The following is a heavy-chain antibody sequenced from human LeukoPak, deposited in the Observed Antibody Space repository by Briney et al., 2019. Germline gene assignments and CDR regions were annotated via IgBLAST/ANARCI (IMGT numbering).Heavy chain of an antibody. J-gene: IGHJ5*02. CDR1: GGSISSYY. CDR3: ARLVTGTTSAPWFDP. Sequence: SETLTPTCTVSGGSISSYYWSWIRQPPGKGLEWIGYIYYSGSTNYNPSLKSRVTISVDTSKNQFSLKLSSVTAADTAVYYCARLVTGTTSAPWFDPWGLGTLVTVSS. CDR2: IYYSGST. V-gene: IGHV4-59*08. D-gene: IGHD1-20*01.